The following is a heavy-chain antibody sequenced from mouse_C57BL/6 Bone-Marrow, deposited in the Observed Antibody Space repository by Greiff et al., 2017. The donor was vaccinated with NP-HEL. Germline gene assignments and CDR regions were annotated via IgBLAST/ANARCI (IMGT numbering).Heavy chain of an antibody. CDR3: ARGVRFAY. CDR2: IDPANGNT. V-gene: IGHV14-3*01. J-gene: IGHJ3*01. CDR1: GFHIKNTY. Sequence: VQLQQSVAELVRPGASVKLSCTASGFHIKNTYMHWVKQRPEQGLEWIGRIDPANGNTKYAPKFQGKATITADTSSNTAYLQLSSLTSEDTAIYYCARGVRFAYWGQGTLVTVSA.